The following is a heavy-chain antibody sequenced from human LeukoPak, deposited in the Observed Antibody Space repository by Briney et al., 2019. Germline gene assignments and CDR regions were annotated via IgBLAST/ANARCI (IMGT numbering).Heavy chain of an antibody. CDR3: AHQGYDNGWHPFQH. J-gene: IGHJ1*01. CDR2: FYYNNNK. CDR1: GFSLITNEVG. V-gene: IGHV2-5*01. Sequence: ESGPTLVKPTQTLTLTCTFSGFSLITNEVGVGWIRQPPGKALEWLALFYYNNNKFYSPSLENRVTVSKDTSKNQVVLTLTNMDSRDTATYHCAHQGYDNGWHPFQHWGQGTLVTVSS. D-gene: IGHD6-19*01.